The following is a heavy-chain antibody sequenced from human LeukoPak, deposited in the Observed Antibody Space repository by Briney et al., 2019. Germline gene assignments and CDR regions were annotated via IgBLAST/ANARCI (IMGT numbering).Heavy chain of an antibody. V-gene: IGHV4-39*01. CDR2: IYYSGGT. CDR3: ARQGRFSSGWAFDY. CDR1: GGSISSSSYY. J-gene: IGHJ4*02. D-gene: IGHD6-19*01. Sequence: PSETLSLTCIVSGGSISSSSYYWGRIRQPPGKGLEWIGSIYYSGGTYYNPSLKSRVTISVDTSKNQFSLKLSSVTAADTAVYYCARQGRFSSGWAFDYWGQGTLVTVSS.